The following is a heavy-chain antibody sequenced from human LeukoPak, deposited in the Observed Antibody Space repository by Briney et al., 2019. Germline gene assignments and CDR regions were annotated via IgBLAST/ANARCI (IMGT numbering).Heavy chain of an antibody. CDR1: GFTFSTYS. Sequence: GGPLRLSCAASGFTFSTYSMTWVRQAPGKGLEWVSSITSSSSYIYYADSVKGRFTISRDNAKSSLYLQMNSLRAKDTALYYCARHRTASDYWGQGTLVTVSS. V-gene: IGHV3-21*01. J-gene: IGHJ4*02. CDR2: ITSSSSYI. CDR3: ARHRTASDY. D-gene: IGHD3-16*02.